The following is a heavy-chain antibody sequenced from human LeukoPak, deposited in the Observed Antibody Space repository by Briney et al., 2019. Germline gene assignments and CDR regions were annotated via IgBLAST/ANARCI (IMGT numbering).Heavy chain of an antibody. CDR3: ARRGPDNSNSYTLGY. V-gene: IGHV4-59*08. Sequence: SETLSLTCTVSGGSISSYYWSWIRQPPGKGLEWMGYIYYSGSTNYNPSLKSRVTMSVDTSKNQFSLELSSVTAADTAVYYCARRGPDNSNSYTLGYWGQGTLVTVSS. D-gene: IGHD4-11*01. J-gene: IGHJ4*02. CDR1: GGSISSYY. CDR2: IYYSGST.